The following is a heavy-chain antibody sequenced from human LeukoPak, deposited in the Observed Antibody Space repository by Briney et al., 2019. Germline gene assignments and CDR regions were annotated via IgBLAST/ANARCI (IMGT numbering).Heavy chain of an antibody. D-gene: IGHD2-8*02. J-gene: IGHJ4*02. CDR1: GGSMSDYY. CDR3: ARVASTGPFDY. Sequence: SETLSLTCTVSGGSMSDYYWSWIRQPPGKGLEWIGCIYYSGSTDYNPSLKSRVTMSVDTSKNQFSLKLRSVAAADTAVYYCARVASTGPFDYWGQGTLVTVSS. V-gene: IGHV4-59*01. CDR2: IYYSGST.